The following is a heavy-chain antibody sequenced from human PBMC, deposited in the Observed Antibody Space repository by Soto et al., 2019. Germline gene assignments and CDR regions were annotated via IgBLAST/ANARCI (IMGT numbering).Heavy chain of an antibody. CDR1: GFTFSSYS. D-gene: IGHD1-7*01. CDR2: ISSSSSYI. CDR3: ARGVTGTTMLYYFDY. V-gene: IGHV3-21*01. J-gene: IGHJ4*02. Sequence: LRLSCAASGFTFSSYSMNWVRQAPGKGPEWVSSISSSSSYIYYADSVKGRFTISRDNAKNSLYLQMNSLRAEDTAVYYCARGVTGTTMLYYFDYWGQGTLVTVSS.